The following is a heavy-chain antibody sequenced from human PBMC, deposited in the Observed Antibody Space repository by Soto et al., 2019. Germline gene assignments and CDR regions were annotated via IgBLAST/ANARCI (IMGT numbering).Heavy chain of an antibody. CDR2: ISYDGSNK. D-gene: IGHD3-3*01. Sequence: GGSLRLSCAASGFTFSSYGMHWVRQAPGKGLEWVAVISYDGSNKYYADSVKGRFTISRDNSKNTLYLQMNSLRAEDTAVYYCVKSNNDFWSGYPHYYYGMDVWGQGTTVTVSS. CDR3: VKSNNDFWSGYPHYYYGMDV. CDR1: GFTFSSYG. V-gene: IGHV3-30*18. J-gene: IGHJ6*02.